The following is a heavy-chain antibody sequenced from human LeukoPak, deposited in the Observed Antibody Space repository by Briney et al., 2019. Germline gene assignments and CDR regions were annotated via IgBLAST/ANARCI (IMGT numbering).Heavy chain of an antibody. Sequence: ASVKVSCKASGYTFTGYYMHWVRQAPGQGLEWMGWINPNSGGTNYAQKFQGRVTMTRDTSISTAYMELSRLRSGDTAVYYCARAYCTNGVCYTLFDYWGQGTLVTVSS. J-gene: IGHJ4*02. D-gene: IGHD2-8*01. V-gene: IGHV1-2*02. CDR2: INPNSGGT. CDR3: ARAYCTNGVCYTLFDY. CDR1: GYTFTGYY.